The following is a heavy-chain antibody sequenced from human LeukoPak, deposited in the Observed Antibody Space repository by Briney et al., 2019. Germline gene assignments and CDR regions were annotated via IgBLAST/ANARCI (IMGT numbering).Heavy chain of an antibody. CDR1: GFTFSSYS. J-gene: IGHJ4*02. CDR2: ISSSSSYI. CDR3: AREGDSSGWYTNYYFDY. D-gene: IGHD6-19*01. Sequence: GGSLRLSCAASGFTFSSYSMNRVRQAPGEGLEWVSSISSSSSYIYYADSVKGRFTISRDNAKNSLYLQMNSLRAEDTAVYYCAREGDSSGWYTNYYFDYWGQGTLVTVSS. V-gene: IGHV3-21*01.